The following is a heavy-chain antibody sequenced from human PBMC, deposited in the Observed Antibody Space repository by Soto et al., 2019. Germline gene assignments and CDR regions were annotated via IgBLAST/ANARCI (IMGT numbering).Heavy chain of an antibody. CDR3: ARDRWMSRANWFDP. V-gene: IGHV4-59*12. CDR1: GGSIDSYY. CDR2: ISDSGTT. Sequence: QVELQQSGPGLVKASETLSLSCTVFGGSIDSYYWSWIRQAPGKGLEWIGHISDSGTTTYNPSLGSRVTISVDTSRKLFSLKLSSVTAADTAVYFCARDRWMSRANWFDPWGPGTLVTVSS. D-gene: IGHD2-2*03. J-gene: IGHJ5*02.